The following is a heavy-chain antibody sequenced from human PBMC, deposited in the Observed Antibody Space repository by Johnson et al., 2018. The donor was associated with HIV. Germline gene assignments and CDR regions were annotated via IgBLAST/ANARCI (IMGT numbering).Heavy chain of an antibody. V-gene: IGHV3-20*04. CDR3: ARQHNYDSSGQGGGLYI. J-gene: IGHJ3*02. Sequence: VQLVESGGGVVRPGGSLRLSCAASGFRFDDYGMSWVRQAPGKGLEWVSGIDWNGGRQGYVDSVKGRFTISRDNAKNSLYMEMNSLRAEDTALYYCARQHNYDSSGQGGGLYIWGQGTMVTVSS. CDR1: GFRFDDYG. CDR2: IDWNGGRQ. D-gene: IGHD3-22*01.